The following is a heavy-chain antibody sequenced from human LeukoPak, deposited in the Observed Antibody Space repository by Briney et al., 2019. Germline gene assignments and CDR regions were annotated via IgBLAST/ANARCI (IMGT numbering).Heavy chain of an antibody. V-gene: IGHV3-21*01. Sequence: GGSLRLSCAASGFTFSSYSMNWVRQAPGKGLEWVSSISSSSSYIYYADSVKGRFTISRDNSKNTLYLQMNSLRAEDTAVYYCAREAPSLDAFDIWGQGTMVTVSS. CDR1: GFTFSSYS. CDR3: AREAPSLDAFDI. CDR2: ISSSSSYI. J-gene: IGHJ3*02.